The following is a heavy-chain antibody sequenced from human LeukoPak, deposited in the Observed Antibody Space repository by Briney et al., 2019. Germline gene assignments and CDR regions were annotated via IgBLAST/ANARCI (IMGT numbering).Heavy chain of an antibody. D-gene: IGHD3-16*01. V-gene: IGHV1-8*03. CDR2: MNPSTGNT. CDR1: GYIFTTYD. Sequence: ASVKVSCKASGYIFTTYDINWVRLAPGQGLEWMAWMNPSTGNTGFAQKFQGRVTVSRNTDISTAYMELNSLRSEDTAVYYCARFGGGATKDDRLDYWGQGTLVTVSS. J-gene: IGHJ4*02. CDR3: ARFGGGATKDDRLDY.